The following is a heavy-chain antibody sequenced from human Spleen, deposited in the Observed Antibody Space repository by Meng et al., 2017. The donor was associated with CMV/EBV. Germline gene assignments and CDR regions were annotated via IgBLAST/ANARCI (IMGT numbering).Heavy chain of an antibody. D-gene: IGHD5-24*01. CDR3: ARDSHRWAQFKVVFGPHPFDY. Sequence: YGIHWVRQAPGQGPEWIGWIHTYTGDTKYAQNSQGRVLMIRDTATSTSYMELRRLRSDDTAVYYCARDSHRWAQFKVVFGPHPFDYWGQGTLVTVSS. J-gene: IGHJ4*02. CDR1: YG. CDR2: IHTYTGDT. V-gene: IGHV1-18*01.